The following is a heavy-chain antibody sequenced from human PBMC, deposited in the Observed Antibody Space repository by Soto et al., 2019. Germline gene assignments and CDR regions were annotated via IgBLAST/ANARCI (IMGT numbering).Heavy chain of an antibody. CDR3: ARQPLDSTSSVPHAFDI. Sequence: GESLKISCKGSGYSFTSYWIGWVRQMPGKGLEWMGIIYPGDSDTRYSQSFQGRVTISGDKSINTVYLQWSSLKAADTAMYSCARQPLDSTSSVPHAFDIWGQGTMVTVSS. V-gene: IGHV5-51*01. D-gene: IGHD6-6*01. J-gene: IGHJ3*02. CDR2: IYPGDSDT. CDR1: GYSFTSYW.